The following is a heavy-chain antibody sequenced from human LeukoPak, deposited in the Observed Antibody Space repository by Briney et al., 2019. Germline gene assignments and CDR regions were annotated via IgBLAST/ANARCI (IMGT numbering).Heavy chain of an antibody. CDR1: GYTFTSYG. CDR3: ARVFHDSSGYYPYYFDY. CDR2: ISAYNGNT. D-gene: IGHD3-22*01. Sequence: GASVKDSCTASGYTFTSYGISWVRQAPGQGLEWMGWISAYNGNTNYAQKLQGRVTMTTDTSTSTAYMELRSLRSDDTAVYYCARVFHDSSGYYPYYFDYWGQGTLVTVSS. J-gene: IGHJ4*02. V-gene: IGHV1-18*01.